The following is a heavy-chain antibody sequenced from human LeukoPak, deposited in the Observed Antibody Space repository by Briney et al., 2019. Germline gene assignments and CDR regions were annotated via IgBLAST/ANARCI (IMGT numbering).Heavy chain of an antibody. D-gene: IGHD6-19*01. CDR2: IYSGGST. J-gene: IGHJ4*02. Sequence: GGSLRLSCAASGFTVSSNYMSWVRQAPGKGLEWVSVIYSGGSTYYADSVKGRFTISRDNSKNTLYLQMNSLRAADTAVYYCARGRSGWPYYFDYWGQGTLVTVSS. CDR1: GFTVSSNY. V-gene: IGHV3-53*01. CDR3: ARGRSGWPYYFDY.